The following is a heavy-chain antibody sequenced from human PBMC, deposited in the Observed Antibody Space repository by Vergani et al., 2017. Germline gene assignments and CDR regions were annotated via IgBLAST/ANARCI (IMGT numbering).Heavy chain of an antibody. CDR3: ARDGSRSSWSNPMYYFDY. J-gene: IGHJ4*02. D-gene: IGHD6-13*01. Sequence: EVQLVESGGGLVQPGRSLRLSCTASGFTFGDYAMSWVRQAPGKGLEWVGFIRSKAYGGTTEYAASVKGRFTISRDNSKNTLYLQMNSLRAEDTAVYYCARDGSRSSWSNPMYYFDYWGQGTLVTVSS. V-gene: IGHV3-49*04. CDR1: GFTFGDYA. CDR2: IRSKAYGGTT.